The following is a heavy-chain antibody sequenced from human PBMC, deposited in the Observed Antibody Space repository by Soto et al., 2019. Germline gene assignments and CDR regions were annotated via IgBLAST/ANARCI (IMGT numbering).Heavy chain of an antibody. CDR3: ANASLYELDV. Sequence: QVQLVESGGGVVQPGRSLRLSCAASGFTFSSYGMHWVRQAPGKGLEWVAVISYDGSNKYYADSVKGRFTISRDNSKNTLYLQMNSLRAEDTAVYYCANASLYELDVWGQGTTVTVSS. V-gene: IGHV3-30*18. CDR2: ISYDGSNK. J-gene: IGHJ6*02. D-gene: IGHD5-12*01. CDR1: GFTFSSYG.